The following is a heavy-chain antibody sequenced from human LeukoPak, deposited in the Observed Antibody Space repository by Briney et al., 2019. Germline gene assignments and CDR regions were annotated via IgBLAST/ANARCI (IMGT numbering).Heavy chain of an antibody. CDR1: GYTLTELS. V-gene: IGHV1-24*01. D-gene: IGHD2-15*01. CDR2: FDPEDGET. CDR3: ATACGGSCYYNWFDP. Sequence: GASVKVSCKVSGYTLTELSMHWVRQAPGKGLEWMGGFDPEDGETIYAQKFQGGVTMTEDTSTDTAYMELSSLRSEDTAVYYCATACGGSCYYNWFDPWGQGTLVTVSS. J-gene: IGHJ5*02.